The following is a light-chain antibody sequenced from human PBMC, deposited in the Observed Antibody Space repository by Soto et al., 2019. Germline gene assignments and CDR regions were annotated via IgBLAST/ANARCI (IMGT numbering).Light chain of an antibody. J-gene: IGKJ4*01. CDR3: QLRNSYLPT. Sequence: SSLSAAVGNRYTITCRASQSISNDLGWYQQKPGQAPKVLIYDASTLKSGVPSRFRCSGSETELTLTIMRLKPADCTTYHCQLRNSYLPTCGGGTKVDI. CDR1: QSISND. V-gene: IGKV1-17*01. CDR2: DAS.